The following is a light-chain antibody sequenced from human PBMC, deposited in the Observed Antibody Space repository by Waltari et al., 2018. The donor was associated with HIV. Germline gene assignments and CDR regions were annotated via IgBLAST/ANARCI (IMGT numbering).Light chain of an antibody. Sequence: SYVLTQPPSVSVAPGQTARITCEGNNIGSQSVHWYKQRPGQAPALVVHDVSDRHSGIPERFSGSNSGNTATLTISRVEAGDEADYYCQVWHSNSDHVVFGGGTKLTVL. CDR2: DVS. J-gene: IGLJ2*01. CDR3: QVWHSNSDHVV. V-gene: IGLV3-21*02. CDR1: NIGSQS.